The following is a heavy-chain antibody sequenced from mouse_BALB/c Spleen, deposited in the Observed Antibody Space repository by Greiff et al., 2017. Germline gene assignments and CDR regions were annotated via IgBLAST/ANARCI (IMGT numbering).Heavy chain of an antibody. V-gene: IGHV1S81*02. CDR1: GYTFTSYY. D-gene: IGHD2-10*01. Sequence: QVQLQQSGAELVKPGASVKLSCKASGYTFTSYYMYWVKQRPGQGLEWIGEINPSNGGTNFNEKFKSKATLTVDKSSSTAYMQLSSLTSEDSAVYYCTRRGAYYGNPYYAMDYWGQGTSVTVSS. J-gene: IGHJ4*01. CDR3: TRRGAYYGNPYYAMDY. CDR2: INPSNGGT.